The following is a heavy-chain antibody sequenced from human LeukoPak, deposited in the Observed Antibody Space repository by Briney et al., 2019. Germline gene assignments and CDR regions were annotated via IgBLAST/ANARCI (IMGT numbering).Heavy chain of an antibody. CDR1: GFTFSSYS. J-gene: IGHJ4*02. Sequence: GGSLRLSCAASGFTFSSYSMNWVRQAPGKGLEWVSYISSSSTIYYADSVKGRFTISRDNAKNSLYLQMNSLRAEDTAVYYCARAPYYYDSSGYPYWGQGTLVTASS. CDR3: ARAPYYYDSSGYPY. D-gene: IGHD3-22*01. V-gene: IGHV3-48*01. CDR2: ISSSSTI.